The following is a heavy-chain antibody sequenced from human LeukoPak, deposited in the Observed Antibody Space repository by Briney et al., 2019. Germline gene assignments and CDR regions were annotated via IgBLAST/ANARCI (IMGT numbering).Heavy chain of an antibody. CDR3: ASGRQLGY. CDR1: GFTFSNYW. Sequence: GGSLSLSCAASGFTFSNYWMSWVRQAPGKGLEWVANIKEDGSEKYYVDSVKGRFTISRDNARNSLYLQMNGLRAEDTAVYYCASGRQLGYWGQGTLVTVPS. J-gene: IGHJ4*02. D-gene: IGHD6-13*01. V-gene: IGHV3-7*01. CDR2: IKEDGSEK.